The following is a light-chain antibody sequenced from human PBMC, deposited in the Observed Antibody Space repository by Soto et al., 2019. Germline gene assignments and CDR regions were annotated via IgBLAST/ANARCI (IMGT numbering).Light chain of an antibody. CDR3: QQYGNLLWT. J-gene: IGKJ1*01. Sequence: DIQMTQSPSSLSASVGDRVTITCQASQDISNYLNWYRHKPGKAPELLIYDASNLETGVPSRFSGGGSGTHFTFTISSLQPEDFATYYCQQYGNLLWTFGQGTKVEIK. V-gene: IGKV1-33*01. CDR1: QDISNY. CDR2: DAS.